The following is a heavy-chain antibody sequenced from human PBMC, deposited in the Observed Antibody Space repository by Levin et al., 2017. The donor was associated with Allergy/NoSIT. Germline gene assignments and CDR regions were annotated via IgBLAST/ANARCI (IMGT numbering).Heavy chain of an antibody. CDR2: FRDTRYT. J-gene: IGHJ3*01. D-gene: IGHD3-22*01. CDR1: GFTFGNYA. Sequence: GESLKISCAASGFTFGNYAMSWVRQAPGKGLEWVAGFRDTRYTNYANSVNGRFTISRDNYRNMFYLQMNSLRAEDTALYYCARFARPAGVYDSSDSFDLWGQGTMVTVSS. CDR3: ARFARPAGVYDSSDSFDL. V-gene: IGHV3-23*01.